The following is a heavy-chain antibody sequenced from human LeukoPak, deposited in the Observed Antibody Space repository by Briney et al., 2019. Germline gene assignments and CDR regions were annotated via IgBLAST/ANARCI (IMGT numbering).Heavy chain of an antibody. Sequence: GGSLRLSCAASGFTVSSNYMSWVRQAPGKGLEWVSVIYSGGSTYYADSAKGRFTISRENAKNSLYLQMNSLRAGDTAVYYCARGYYDSSGYYFDYWGQGILVTVSS. D-gene: IGHD3-22*01. CDR3: ARGYYDSSGYYFDY. CDR2: IYSGGST. V-gene: IGHV3-53*01. J-gene: IGHJ4*02. CDR1: GFTVSSNY.